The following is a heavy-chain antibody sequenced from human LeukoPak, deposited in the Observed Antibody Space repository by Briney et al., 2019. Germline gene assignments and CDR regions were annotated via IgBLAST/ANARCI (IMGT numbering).Heavy chain of an antibody. CDR2: IKSKTDGGTT. V-gene: IGHV3-15*01. J-gene: IGHJ4*02. CDR1: GFTFSNAW. CDR3: TTGLARSGGSWDY. Sequence: GGSLRLSCAASGFTFSNAWMSWVRQAPGKGLEWVGRIKSKTDGGTTDYAAPVKGRFTISRDDSKNTLYLQMSSLKTEDTAVYYCTTGLARSGGSWDYWGQGTLVTVSS. D-gene: IGHD2-15*01.